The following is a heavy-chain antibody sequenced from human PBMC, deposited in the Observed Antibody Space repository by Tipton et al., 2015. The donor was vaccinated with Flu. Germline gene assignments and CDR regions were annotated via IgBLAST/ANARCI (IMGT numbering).Heavy chain of an antibody. V-gene: IGHV4-39*07. CDR1: GGSINSTTHY. CDR3: ARDFHPTSNWFDP. J-gene: IGHJ5*02. Sequence: TLSLTCTISGGSINSTTHYWGWVRQLLGRGLEWIATVFHSGLTYYNPSLRSRVSIPADTSKNQFSLRMNSVTAADSATYYCARDFHPTSNWFDPWGQGTQVTVSS. CDR2: VFHSGLT.